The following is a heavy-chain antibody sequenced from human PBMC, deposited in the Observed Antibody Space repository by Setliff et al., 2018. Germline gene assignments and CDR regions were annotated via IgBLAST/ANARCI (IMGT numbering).Heavy chain of an antibody. D-gene: IGHD6-6*01. J-gene: IGHJ6*03. CDR3: ALEYSNSSPTVYYYMDV. V-gene: IGHV1-24*01. CDR2: FNPEDDEI. Sequence: ASVKVSCKVSGYTLTELSMHWVRQAPGKGLEWMGSFNPEDDEIIYAQKFQGRVTITADKSTSTAYMELSRLTSEDTAVYYCALEYSNSSPTVYYYMDVWGKGTTVTVSS. CDR1: GYTLTELS.